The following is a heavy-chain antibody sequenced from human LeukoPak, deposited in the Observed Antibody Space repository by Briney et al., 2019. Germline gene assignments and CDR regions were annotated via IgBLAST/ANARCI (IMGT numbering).Heavy chain of an antibody. CDR1: GFTFSSYG. CDR3: AKDVSYREYYFDY. J-gene: IGHJ4*02. CDR2: ISYDGSNK. Sequence: GGSLRLSCAASGFTFSSYGMHWVRQAPGKGLEWVAVISYDGSNKYYADSVKGRFTISRDNSKNTLYLQMNSLRAEDTAVYYCAKDVSYREYYFDYWGQGTLVTVSS. D-gene: IGHD1-14*01. V-gene: IGHV3-30*18.